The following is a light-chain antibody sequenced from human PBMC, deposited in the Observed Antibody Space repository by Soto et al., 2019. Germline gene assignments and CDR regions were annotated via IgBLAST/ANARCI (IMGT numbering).Light chain of an antibody. CDR3: FSYADKCRV. CDR2: EVN. CDR1: SSDVGRYDY. J-gene: IGLJ1*01. V-gene: IGLV2-11*02. Sequence: QSVLTEPSSVSGSPGQSVTVSCTGSSSDVGRYDYLSWYQHHPGKAPKLLIFEVNKRPSGVPDPFAASKSGNTASLTISGLQTDDEGDYDGFSYADKCRVFGTGTKVTVL.